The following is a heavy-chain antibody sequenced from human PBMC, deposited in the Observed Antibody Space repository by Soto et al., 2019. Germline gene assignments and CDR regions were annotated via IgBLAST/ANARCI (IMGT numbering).Heavy chain of an antibody. J-gene: IGHJ4*02. Sequence: QITLKESGPTLVKPTQTLTLTCTFSGFSLTTRGVGVGWIRQPPGKALEWLALIYWDDDEGYSPSLKSRPTITKDTSKNQVVLTMINMDPVDTATYYCAHRPRGYSYHFDSWGQGTLVTVSS. CDR1: GFSLTTRGVG. V-gene: IGHV2-5*02. CDR2: IYWDDDE. CDR3: AHRPRGYSYHFDS. D-gene: IGHD5-18*01.